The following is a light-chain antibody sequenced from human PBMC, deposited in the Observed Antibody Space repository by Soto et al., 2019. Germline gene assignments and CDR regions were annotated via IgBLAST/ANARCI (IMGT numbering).Light chain of an antibody. Sequence: DIQMTQSPSTLSRSVGCRVTITCRASENISSWLTWYQQKPGKAPKLLIYNASTLKSGVPSRFSGSGSATEFTLTISSLQHQDFATYQSQQTYGNPQTFGQRTNVDIK. CDR2: NAS. V-gene: IGKV1-5*03. J-gene: IGKJ1*01. CDR3: QQTYGNPQT. CDR1: ENISSW.